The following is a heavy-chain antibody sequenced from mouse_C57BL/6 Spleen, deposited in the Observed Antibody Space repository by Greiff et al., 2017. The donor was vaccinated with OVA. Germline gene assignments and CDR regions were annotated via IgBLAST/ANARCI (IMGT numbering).Heavy chain of an antibody. Sequence: EVMLVESGGGLVQPGGSLKLSCAASGFTFSDSYMYWVRQTPEKRLEWVAYISNGGGSTYYPDTVKGRFTISKDNAKNTLYLQMSRLKSEDTAMYYCARHWTGKFDYWGQGTTLTVSS. D-gene: IGHD4-1*01. CDR1: GFTFSDSY. CDR3: ARHWTGKFDY. V-gene: IGHV5-12*01. CDR2: ISNGGGST. J-gene: IGHJ2*01.